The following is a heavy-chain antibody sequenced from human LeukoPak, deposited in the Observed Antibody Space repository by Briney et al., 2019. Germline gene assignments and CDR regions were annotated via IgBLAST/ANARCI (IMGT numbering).Heavy chain of an antibody. J-gene: IGHJ6*03. Sequence: SETLSLTCTVSGGSISSSSYYWGWIRQPPGKGLEWIGYIYYRGSTYYNPSLKSRVTISLDTSKNQFSLRLSSVTAADTAVYYCARVRYGSGSLYYYYYYMDVWGKGTTVTISS. CDR2: IYYRGST. CDR1: GGSISSSSYY. V-gene: IGHV4-39*01. D-gene: IGHD3-10*01. CDR3: ARVRYGSGSLYYYYYYMDV.